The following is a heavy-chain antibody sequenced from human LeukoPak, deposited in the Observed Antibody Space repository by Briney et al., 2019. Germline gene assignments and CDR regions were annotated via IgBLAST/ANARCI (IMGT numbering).Heavy chain of an antibody. CDR2: IIPIFGTA. D-gene: IGHD4-17*01. J-gene: IGHJ6*03. CDR1: GGTFSSYA. CDR3: ARNPTTVTTLGTSYYMDV. Sequence: ASVKVSCKASGGTFSSYAISWVRQAPGQGLEWMGGIIPIFGTANYAQKFQGRVTITADKSTSTAYMELSSLRSEDTAVYYCARNPTTVTTLGTSYYMDVWGKGTTVTVSS. V-gene: IGHV1-69*06.